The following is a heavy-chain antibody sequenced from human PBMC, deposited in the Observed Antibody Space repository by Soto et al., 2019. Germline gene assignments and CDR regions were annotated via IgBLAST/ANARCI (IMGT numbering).Heavy chain of an antibody. D-gene: IGHD5-12*01. Sequence: SETLSLTCTVSGGSISGHSWVWIRQPAGKGLEWIGHIYPSGSTSYNPSLRSRVTMSLDTSSNQIFLNLTSVTAADTAVFYCVRGRSYSVYDFWGPGTLGTVSS. CDR3: VRGRSYSVYDF. V-gene: IGHV4-4*07. CDR1: GGSISGHS. CDR2: IYPSGST. J-gene: IGHJ4*02.